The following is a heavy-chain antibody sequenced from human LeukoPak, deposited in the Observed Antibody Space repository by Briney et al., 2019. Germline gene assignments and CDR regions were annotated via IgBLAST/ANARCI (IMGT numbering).Heavy chain of an antibody. J-gene: IGHJ5*02. CDR1: GFTFSSYS. Sequence: PGGSLRLSCAASGFTFSSYSLNWVRQAPGKGLEWVSSISSTSNYRYYADSVKGRFTISRDNAKNSLYLQMNSLRAEDTAVYYCARDPGSSFWSGYGYNNWFDPWGQGTLVTVSS. V-gene: IGHV3-21*01. CDR3: ARDPGSSFWSGYGYNNWFDP. CDR2: ISSTSNYR. D-gene: IGHD3-3*01.